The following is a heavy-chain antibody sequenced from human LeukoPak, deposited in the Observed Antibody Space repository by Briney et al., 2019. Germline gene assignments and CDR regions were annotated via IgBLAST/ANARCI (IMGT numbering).Heavy chain of an antibody. CDR2: ISSSGSYI. CDR1: AFPFKSYS. V-gene: IGHV3-21*01. D-gene: IGHD3-10*01. Sequence: GSLRISFSAPAFPFKSYSLNWVRPAPGKGLEWVSSISSSGSYIYYADSVKGRFTISRDNAKNSLHLQMNSLRAEDTAVYYCARGSGVQVWSSLDYWGQGTLVTVSS. J-gene: IGHJ4*02. CDR3: ARGSGVQVWSSLDY.